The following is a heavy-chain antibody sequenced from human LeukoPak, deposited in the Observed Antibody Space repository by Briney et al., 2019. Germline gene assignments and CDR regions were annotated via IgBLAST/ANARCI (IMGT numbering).Heavy chain of an antibody. J-gene: IGHJ5*02. Sequence: GGSLRLPCAASGFTFSSYGMHWVRQAPGKGLEWVAFIWYDGSNKYYGDSAKGRFTISRDNSKNTLYLQMNSLRAEDTAVYYCAREGVRFLFDPWGQGTRVTVSS. V-gene: IGHV3-33*08. D-gene: IGHD3-3*01. CDR1: GFTFSSYG. CDR3: AREGVRFLFDP. CDR2: IWYDGSNK.